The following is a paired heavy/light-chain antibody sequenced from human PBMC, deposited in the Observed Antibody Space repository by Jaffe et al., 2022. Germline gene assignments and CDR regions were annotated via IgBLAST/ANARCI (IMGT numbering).Light chain of an antibody. V-gene: IGKV3-11*01. J-gene: IGKJ4*01. CDR2: DAS. CDR3: QQRTNWPPLT. CDR1: QSVSSY. Sequence: EIVLTQSPATLSLSPGQRATLSCRASQSVSSYLAWYQQKPGQAPRLLIYDASKRASGIPARFSGSGSGTDFTLTISSLEPEDFAVYYCQQRTNWPPLTFGGGTKVEIK.
Heavy chain of an antibody. Sequence: EVQLVESGGGLVKPGGSLRLSCAASGFTFSNAWMHWVRQAPGKGLEWIGHIKSKSDGGTTDYVAPLKGRFTISRDDSKDTLYLQLNSLKSEDTGVYYCTTGRSGWLPKTAVIGAGDYWGQGTQVTVSS. V-gene: IGHV3-15*01. J-gene: IGHJ4*02. CDR2: IKSKSDGGTT. CDR3: TTGRSGWLPKTAVIGAGDY. CDR1: GFTFSNAW. D-gene: IGHD5-12*01.